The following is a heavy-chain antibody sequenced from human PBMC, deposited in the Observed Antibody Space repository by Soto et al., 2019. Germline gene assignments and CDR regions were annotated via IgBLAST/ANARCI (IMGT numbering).Heavy chain of an antibody. J-gene: IGHJ5*02. CDR2: ISGSGGST. CDR1: GFTFSSYA. D-gene: IGHD3-10*01. CDR3: AKDNYGSGSDYNVGFWFDP. V-gene: IGHV3-23*01. Sequence: EVQLLESGGGLVQPGGSLRLSCAASGFTFSSYAMSWVRQAPGKGLEWVSAISGSGGSTYYADSVKGRFTISRANSKNTLYLQMNSLRAEATAVYYCAKDNYGSGSDYNVGFWFDPWGHGTLVTVSS.